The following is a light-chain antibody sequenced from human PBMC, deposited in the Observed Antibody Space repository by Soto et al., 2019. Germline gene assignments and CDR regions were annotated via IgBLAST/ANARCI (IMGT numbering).Light chain of an antibody. J-gene: IGKJ3*01. V-gene: IGKV3-20*01. CDR3: QQYGSSYT. Sequence: EIVLTQSPGTLSLSPGERATLSCRASQSVRSNYLAWYQQQPGQAPRLLIYGTSTRATGIPDRLSGSGSGTDFTLTISRLEPEDFAVYYCQQYGSSYTFGPGTKVEIK. CDR2: GTS. CDR1: QSVRSNY.